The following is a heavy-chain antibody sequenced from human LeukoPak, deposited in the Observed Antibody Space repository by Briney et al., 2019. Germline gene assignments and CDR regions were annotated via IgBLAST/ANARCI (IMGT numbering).Heavy chain of an antibody. Sequence: PSETLSLTCAVYGGSFSGYYWSWIRQPPGKGLEWIGEINHSGSTNYNPSLKSRVTISVDTSKSQFSLKLSSVTAADTAVYYCARIDRIAVAGTPGWVYYYYGMDVWGQGTTVTVSS. CDR1: GGSFSGYY. CDR2: INHSGST. D-gene: IGHD6-19*01. V-gene: IGHV4-34*01. CDR3: ARIDRIAVAGTPGWVYYYYGMDV. J-gene: IGHJ6*02.